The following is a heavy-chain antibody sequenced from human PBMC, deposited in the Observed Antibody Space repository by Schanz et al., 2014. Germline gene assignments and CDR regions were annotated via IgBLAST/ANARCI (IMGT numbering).Heavy chain of an antibody. V-gene: IGHV3-7*01. CDR3: ARDDSPSTIPFDS. CDR2: IKQDGSDK. J-gene: IGHJ4*02. Sequence: EVQLVESGGGLVQPGGSLRVSCAASGFTFRSYWMNWVRQAPGKGLEWVANIKQDGSDKHYVDSVKGRFTISRDNAKNSLYLQMSSLRAEDTAVYYCARDDSPSTIPFDSWGQGTLVSVSS. D-gene: IGHD2-2*02. CDR1: GFTFRSYW.